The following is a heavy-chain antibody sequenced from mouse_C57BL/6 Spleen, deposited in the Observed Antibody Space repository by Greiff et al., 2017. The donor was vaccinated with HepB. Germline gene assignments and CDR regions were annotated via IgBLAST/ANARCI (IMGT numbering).Heavy chain of an antibody. CDR3: ARSGSNYGAMDY. D-gene: IGHD2-5*01. Sequence: EVQLQQSGPELVKPGASVKISCKASGYSFTGYYMNWVKQSPEKSLEWIGEINPSTGGTTYNQKFKAKATLTVDKSSSTAYMQLKSLTSEDSAVYYCARSGSNYGAMDYWGQGTSVTVSS. J-gene: IGHJ4*01. V-gene: IGHV1-42*01. CDR2: INPSTGGT. CDR1: GYSFTGYY.